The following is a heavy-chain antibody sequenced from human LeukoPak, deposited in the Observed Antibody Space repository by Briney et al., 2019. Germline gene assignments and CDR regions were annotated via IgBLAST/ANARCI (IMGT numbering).Heavy chain of an antibody. V-gene: IGHV4-4*07. CDR1: GGSISSYY. D-gene: IGHD3-22*01. J-gene: IGHJ6*03. CDR3: ARLGPYSSGYLYYFYYYMDV. Sequence: SETLSLTCTVSGGSISSYYWSWIRQPPGKGLEWIGRIYTSGGTNYNPSLKSRVTMSVDTSKNQFSLNLTSVTAADTAVYYCARLGPYSSGYLYYFYYYMDVWGKGTTVTVSS. CDR2: IYTSGGT.